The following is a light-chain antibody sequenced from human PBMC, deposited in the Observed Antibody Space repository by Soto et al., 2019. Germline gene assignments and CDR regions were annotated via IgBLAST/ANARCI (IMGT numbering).Light chain of an antibody. CDR2: DAS. V-gene: IGKV1-5*01. CDR3: QEYNSGWR. CDR1: QNVNTW. Sequence: DIQITQSPSTLSASAVDRVTIACRANQNVNTWLAWYQKKPGKAPKLLIYDASNLQSGVPSRFSGSGSGTQFTLSISSLQPDDFATYYCQEYNSGWRFGQGTKGDI. J-gene: IGKJ1*01.